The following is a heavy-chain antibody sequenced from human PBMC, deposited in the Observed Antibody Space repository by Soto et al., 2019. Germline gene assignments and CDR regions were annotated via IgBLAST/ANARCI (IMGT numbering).Heavy chain of an antibody. D-gene: IGHD6-13*01. CDR1: GFTFSNYW. V-gene: IGHV5-51*01. Sequence: PGESLKISCQASGFTFSNYWIAWVRHMPGKGLELMGLIYPGDSETRYSPSFQGQVTISADKSISIAYLQWSSLKASDTAMYYCARASNPGIAAAGSPPSRNYYYYGMDVWGQGTTVTVSS. CDR3: ARASNPGIAAAGSPPSRNYYYYGMDV. J-gene: IGHJ6*02. CDR2: IYPGDSET.